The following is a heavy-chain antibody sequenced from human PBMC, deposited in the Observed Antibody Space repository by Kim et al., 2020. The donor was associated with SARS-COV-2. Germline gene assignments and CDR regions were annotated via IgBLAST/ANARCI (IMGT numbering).Heavy chain of an antibody. CDR1: GGSFSGYY. CDR3: AVRGYSYGPFDY. V-gene: IGHV4-34*01. J-gene: IGHJ4*02. CDR2: INHSGST. Sequence: SETLSLTCAVYGGSFSGYYWSWIRQPPGKGLEWIGEINHSGSTNYNPSLTSRVTISVDTSKNQFSLKLSSVTAADTAVYYCAVRGYSYGPFDYWGQGTLVTVSS. D-gene: IGHD5-18*01.